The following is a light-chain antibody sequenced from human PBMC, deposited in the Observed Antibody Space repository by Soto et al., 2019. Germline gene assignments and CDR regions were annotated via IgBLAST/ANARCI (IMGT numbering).Light chain of an antibody. Sequence: EILMTQSPATLSVSPGETATLSCRASQSVSTKLAWYQQKPGQAPRLLINDASTRATGVPARFSGSGSGTEFTLTISSLQSEDFAVYYCQQYNNWPLTFCGGTKVDIK. V-gene: IGKV3-15*01. J-gene: IGKJ4*01. CDR2: DAS. CDR3: QQYNNWPLT. CDR1: QSVSTK.